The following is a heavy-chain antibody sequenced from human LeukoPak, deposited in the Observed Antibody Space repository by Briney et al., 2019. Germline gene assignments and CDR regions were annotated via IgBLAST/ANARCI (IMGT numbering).Heavy chain of an antibody. CDR2: INPSGGST. Sequence: ASVKVSCKASGYTFTSYYMHWVRQAAGQGLEWMGIINPSGGSTSYAQKFQGRVTMTRDTSTSTVYMELGSLRSEDTAVYYCGRVGQYYDSSGYRAEYFQHWGQGTLVTVSS. CDR3: GRVGQYYDSSGYRAEYFQH. V-gene: IGHV1-46*01. CDR1: GYTFTSYY. D-gene: IGHD3-22*01. J-gene: IGHJ1*01.